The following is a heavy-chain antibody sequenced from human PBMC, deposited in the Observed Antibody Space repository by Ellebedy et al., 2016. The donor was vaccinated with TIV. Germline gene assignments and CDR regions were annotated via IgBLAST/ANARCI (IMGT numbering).Heavy chain of an antibody. J-gene: IGHJ4*02. CDR3: ASRTRGDYPYFDF. Sequence: GESLKISCAASGFSVSRQYISWVRQAPGKGLEWVSLIYSGGTTYYADSVKGRFTISRDNSKNTLYLQMNSLRAEDTALYYCASRTRGDYPYFDFWGQGTLVTVSS. CDR1: GFSVSRQY. V-gene: IGHV3-53*01. CDR2: IYSGGTT. D-gene: IGHD4-17*01.